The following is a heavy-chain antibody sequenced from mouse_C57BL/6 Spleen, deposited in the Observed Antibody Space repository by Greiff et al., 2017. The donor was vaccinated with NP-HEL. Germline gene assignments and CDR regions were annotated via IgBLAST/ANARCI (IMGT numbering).Heavy chain of an antibody. CDR3: ARSGTIYFDY. D-gene: IGHD4-1*01. CDR1: GYTFTSYW. V-gene: IGHV1-69*01. CDR2: IDPSDSYT. J-gene: IGHJ2*01. Sequence: VQLQQPGAELVMPGASVKLSCKASGYTFTSYWIHWVKQRPGQGLEWIGEIDPSDSYTNYNQKFKGKSTLTVDKSSSTAYMQLSSQTSEDSAVYYCARSGTIYFDYWGQGTTLTVSS.